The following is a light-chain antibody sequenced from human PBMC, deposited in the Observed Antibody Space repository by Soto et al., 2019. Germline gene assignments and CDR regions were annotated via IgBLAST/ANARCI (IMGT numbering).Light chain of an antibody. J-gene: IGLJ2*01. Sequence: QSVLTQPASVSGSPGQSITISCTGTGSDVGGYNYVSWYQHHPGKAPKLLIYEVSKRPSGVSNRFSGSKSGNTASLTISGLQAEDEADYYCSSYTSSSTLVFGGGTKLTVL. V-gene: IGLV2-14*01. CDR3: SSYTSSSTLV. CDR1: GSDVGGYNY. CDR2: EVS.